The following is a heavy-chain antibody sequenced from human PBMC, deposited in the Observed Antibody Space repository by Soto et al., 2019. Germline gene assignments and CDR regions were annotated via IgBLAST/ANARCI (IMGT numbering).Heavy chain of an antibody. V-gene: IGHV1-69*12. CDR2: IIPSFGTA. Sequence: QVQLVQSGAEVKKPGSSVKVSCKASGGTFSSYAISWVRQAPGQGLEWMGGIIPSFGTANYAQKFQGRVTMTADESTSTANMELSSLRSEDTAVYYCARENILWLVKRYDYYGMDVWGQGTTVTVSS. J-gene: IGHJ6*02. D-gene: IGHD6-19*01. CDR3: ARENILWLVKRYDYYGMDV. CDR1: GGTFSSYA.